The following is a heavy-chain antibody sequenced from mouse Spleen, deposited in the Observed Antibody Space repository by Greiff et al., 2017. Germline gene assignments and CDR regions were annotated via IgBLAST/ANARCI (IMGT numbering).Heavy chain of an antibody. CDR3: ARKNYRYDTGFAY. Sequence: QVQLKETGPGLVAPSQSLSITCTVSGFSLTSYGVHWVRQSPGKGLEWLGVIWSGGSTDYNAAFISRLSISKDNSKSQVFFKMNSLQADDTAIYYCARKNYRYDTGFAYWGQGTLVTVSA. CDR1: GFSLTSYG. J-gene: IGHJ3*01. D-gene: IGHD2-14*01. CDR2: IWSGGST. V-gene: IGHV2-2*01.